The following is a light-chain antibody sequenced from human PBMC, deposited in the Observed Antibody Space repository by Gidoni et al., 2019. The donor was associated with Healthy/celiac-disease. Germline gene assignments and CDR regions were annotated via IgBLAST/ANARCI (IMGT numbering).Light chain of an antibody. CDR1: QDISNY. CDR2: DAS. CDR3: QQYDNHPLT. Sequence: DIQMTQSPSSLSASVGDRVTITCQASQDISNYLNWYQQKPGKAPKLLIYDASNLETGVPSRFSGSGSGTDFTFTISSLQPEDIATYYCQQYDNHPLTFGHGTKVEIK. V-gene: IGKV1-33*01. J-gene: IGKJ3*01.